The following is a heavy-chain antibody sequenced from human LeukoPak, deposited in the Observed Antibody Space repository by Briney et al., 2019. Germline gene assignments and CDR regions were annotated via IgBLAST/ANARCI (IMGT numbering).Heavy chain of an antibody. CDR3: ARDLGGSKYYYYYYGMDV. Sequence: GASVKVSCKASGYTFTSYGISWVRQAPGQGLEWMGWTSAYNGNTNYAQKLQGRVTMTTDTSTSTAYMELRSLRSDDTAVYYCARDLGGSKYYYYYYGMDVWGQGTTVTVSS. D-gene: IGHD1-26*01. CDR1: GYTFTSYG. CDR2: TSAYNGNT. V-gene: IGHV1-18*01. J-gene: IGHJ6*02.